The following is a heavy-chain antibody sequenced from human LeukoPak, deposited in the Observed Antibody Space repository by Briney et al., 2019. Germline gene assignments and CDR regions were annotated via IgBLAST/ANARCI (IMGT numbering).Heavy chain of an antibody. CDR2: IYYSGST. J-gene: IGHJ4*02. Sequence: WETLSLTCTVSGGSISSHYWSWIRQPPGKGLEWIGYIYYSGSTNYNPSLKSRVTISVDTSKNQFSLKLSSVTAADTAVYYCARGGDGYPYHFDYWGQGTLATVSS. CDR1: GGSISSHY. V-gene: IGHV4-59*11. D-gene: IGHD5-24*01. CDR3: ARGGDGYPYHFDY.